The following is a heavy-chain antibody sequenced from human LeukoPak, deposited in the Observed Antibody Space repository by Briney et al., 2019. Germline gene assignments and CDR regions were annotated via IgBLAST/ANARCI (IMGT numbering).Heavy chain of an antibody. Sequence: GGSLRLSCAASGFTFSTYSMNWVRQAPGKGLEWVSAISSSSTYIYYADSVKGRITITRDNAKNSLYLQMNSLRAEDTAVYYCARLLYDYVWGSYRSYYFDFWGQGTLVTVS. V-gene: IGHV3-21*01. CDR3: ARLLYDYVWGSYRSYYFDF. CDR2: ISSSSTYI. J-gene: IGHJ4*02. D-gene: IGHD3-16*02. CDR1: GFTFSTYS.